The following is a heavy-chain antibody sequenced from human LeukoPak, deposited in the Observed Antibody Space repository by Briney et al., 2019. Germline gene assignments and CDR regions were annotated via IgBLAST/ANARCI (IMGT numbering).Heavy chain of an antibody. Sequence: GRALRLSCAASGFTFSTYGMHWVRQAPGKGGEGVAGVWYDGSNDYYADSVRGRFTISRDNSKNTLYLQMNSLRAEDTALYHCARDMGSSWFGPLDYWGQGTLVTVSS. CDR2: VWYDGSND. D-gene: IGHD6-13*01. J-gene: IGHJ4*02. CDR3: ARDMGSSWFGPLDY. CDR1: GFTFSTYG. V-gene: IGHV3-33*01.